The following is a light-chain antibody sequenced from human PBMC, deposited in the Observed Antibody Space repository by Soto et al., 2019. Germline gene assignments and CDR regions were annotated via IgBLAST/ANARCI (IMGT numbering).Light chain of an antibody. CDR3: QQSYSTPYT. Sequence: DIQMTQSPSSLSASVGDRVTITCRASQSISSYLTWYQQKPGKAPKLLIYAASSLHIGVPSRFSGSGSGTDFTLTISSLQPDDFATYYCQQSYSTPYTFCQGTKLEIK. J-gene: IGKJ2*01. CDR2: AAS. V-gene: IGKV1-39*01. CDR1: QSISSY.